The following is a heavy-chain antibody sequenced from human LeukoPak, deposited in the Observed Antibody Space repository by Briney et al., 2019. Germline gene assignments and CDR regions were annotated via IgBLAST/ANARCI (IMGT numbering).Heavy chain of an antibody. CDR1: GFTVSSNY. D-gene: IGHD3-22*01. CDR2: IYSGGST. J-gene: IGHJ4*02. Sequence: GALRLSCAASGFTVSSNYMSCVRQAPGKGLEWVSVIYSGGSTYYADSVKGRFAISRDNSKNTLYLQMNSVRAEATAVYFCPGGFDSFDNWGQGTLVTVSS. CDR3: PGGFDSFDN. V-gene: IGHV3-66*01.